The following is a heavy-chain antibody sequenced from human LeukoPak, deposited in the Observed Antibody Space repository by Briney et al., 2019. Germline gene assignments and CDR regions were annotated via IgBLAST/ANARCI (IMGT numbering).Heavy chain of an antibody. CDR1: GGSFSGYY. D-gene: IGHD3-3*02. CDR2: INHSGST. J-gene: IGHJ4*02. Sequence: SETLSLTCAVYGGSFSGYYWSWIRQPPGKGLEWNGEINHSGSTNYNPSLKSRVTISVDTSKNQFSLKLSSVTAADTAVYYCARSPSKLVPFDYWGQGTLVTVSS. V-gene: IGHV4-34*01. CDR3: ARSPSKLVPFDY.